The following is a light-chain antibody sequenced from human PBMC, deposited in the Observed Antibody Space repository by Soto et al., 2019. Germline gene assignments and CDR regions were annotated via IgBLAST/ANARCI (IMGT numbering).Light chain of an antibody. Sequence: QSVLTQTPSASGSRGQSVTISCTGTSSDIGAYDSVSWYQHHPGKAPRALIYEVSKRPSGVPDRFSGSKSGNTASLTVSGLQTEDEADYYCCSYADNYVVFGGGTKVTVL. CDR2: EVS. V-gene: IGLV2-8*01. CDR1: SSDIGAYDS. J-gene: IGLJ2*01. CDR3: CSYADNYVV.